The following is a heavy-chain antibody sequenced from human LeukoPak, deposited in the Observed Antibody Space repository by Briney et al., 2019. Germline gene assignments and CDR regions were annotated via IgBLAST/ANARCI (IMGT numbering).Heavy chain of an antibody. CDR1: SGSISTSNYY. J-gene: IGHJ4*02. D-gene: IGHD6-13*01. V-gene: IGHV4-39*02. Sequence: SETLSLTCTVSSGSISTSNYYWGWVRQPPGKALEWIGNIFYSGSTYYSPSLKSRVTISVDTSKNHFSLKLSSVTAADTAVYYCARAISGSFRTSYYFDYWGQGTLVTVSS. CDR2: IFYSGST. CDR3: ARAISGSFRTSYYFDY.